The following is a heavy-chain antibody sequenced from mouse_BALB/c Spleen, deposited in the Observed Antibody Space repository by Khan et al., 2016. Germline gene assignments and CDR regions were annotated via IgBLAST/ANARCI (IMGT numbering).Heavy chain of an antibody. V-gene: IGHV5-2*01. Sequence: EVELVESGGGLVQPGESLKLSCESNEYEFPSHDMSWVRKTPEKRLEMVAAINSAGNDTYYPDTMERRFIISRDNTKKTLYLQINSRSSENTALYYCTRHYYGSSFWFAYWGQGTLVTVSA. D-gene: IGHD1-1*01. CDR2: INSAGNDT. CDR3: TRHYYGSSFWFAY. CDR1: EYEFPSHD. J-gene: IGHJ3*01.